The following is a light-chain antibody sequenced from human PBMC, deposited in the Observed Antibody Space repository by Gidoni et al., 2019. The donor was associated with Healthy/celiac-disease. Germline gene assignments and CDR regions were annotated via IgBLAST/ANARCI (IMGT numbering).Light chain of an antibody. Sequence: EIVLTQSPATLSFSPGERATLSCRASQSVSRYLAWYQQKPGQAPRLLIYDASNRATGIPARFSGIGSGTDFTLTISSLEPEDFAVYYCQQRSNWGLTFGGGTKVEIK. CDR2: DAS. CDR1: QSVSRY. J-gene: IGKJ4*01. V-gene: IGKV3-11*01. CDR3: QQRSNWGLT.